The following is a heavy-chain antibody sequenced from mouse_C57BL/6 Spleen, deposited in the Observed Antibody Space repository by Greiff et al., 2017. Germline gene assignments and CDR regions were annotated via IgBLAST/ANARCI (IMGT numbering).Heavy chain of an antibody. CDR2: IYIGNGYI. D-gene: IGHD4-1*01. CDR3: ARKGELGWLAY. Sequence: VKLLQSGAELVRPGSSVKMSCKTSGYTFTSYGINWVKQRPGQGLEWIGYIYIGNGYIVYNEKFKGKATLTSATYSRTVYMQLSSLTSEDSAIYFCARKGELGWLAYWGQGTLVTVSA. V-gene: IGHV1-58*01. CDR1: GYTFTSYG. J-gene: IGHJ3*01.